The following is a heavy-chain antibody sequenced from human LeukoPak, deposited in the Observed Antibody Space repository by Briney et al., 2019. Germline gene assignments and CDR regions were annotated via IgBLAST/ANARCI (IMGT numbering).Heavy chain of an antibody. CDR3: ARGVGSGYTDY. Sequence: PSETLSLTCTVSGGSISSSSYYWVWIRQPPGKGLEWIGFISYSGNTNYNPSLKSRVTISLDTSKDQFSLKLISVTAADAAVYYCARGVGSGYTDYWGQGALVTVSS. CDR2: ISYSGNT. CDR1: GGSISSSSYY. J-gene: IGHJ4*02. D-gene: IGHD3-22*01. V-gene: IGHV4-61*05.